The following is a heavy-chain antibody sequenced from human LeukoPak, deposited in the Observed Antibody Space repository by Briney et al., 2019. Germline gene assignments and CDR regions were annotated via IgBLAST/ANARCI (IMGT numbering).Heavy chain of an antibody. Sequence: GGSLRLSCAASGFTFSSYGMHWVRQAPGKGLEWAAFIRYDGSNKYYADSVKGRFTISRDNSKNTLYLQMNSLRAEDTAVYYCAKDQEIAVAGTVDYWGQGTLVTVSS. CDR2: IRYDGSNK. V-gene: IGHV3-30*02. J-gene: IGHJ4*02. CDR1: GFTFSSYG. CDR3: AKDQEIAVAGTVDY. D-gene: IGHD6-19*01.